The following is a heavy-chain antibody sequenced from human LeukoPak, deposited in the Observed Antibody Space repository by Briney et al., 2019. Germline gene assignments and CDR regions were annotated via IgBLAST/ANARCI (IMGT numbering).Heavy chain of an antibody. J-gene: IGHJ4*02. CDR1: GFTLSSYE. Sequence: GGSLRLSCEASGFTLSSYEMNWVRQAPGKGLEWVSYFHDSGSRTYYADSVKGRFTISREKAKNSLYLQMNSLRAEDTAVYYCASDVWFGNLVWGRGSLVTVSS. CDR2: FHDSGSRT. D-gene: IGHD3-10*01. V-gene: IGHV3-48*01. CDR3: ASDVWFGNLV.